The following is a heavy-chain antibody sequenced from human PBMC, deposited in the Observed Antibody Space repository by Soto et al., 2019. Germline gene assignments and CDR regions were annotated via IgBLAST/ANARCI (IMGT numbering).Heavy chain of an antibody. Sequence: LSLPCAVSGGSISSSNWWSWVRQPPGKGLEWIGEIYHNGSTNYNPSLKSRVTISVDKSKNQFSLKLSSVTAADTAVYYCARAGGVAAADPIYYYYGMDVWGQGTTVTVS. CDR1: GGSISSSNW. J-gene: IGHJ6*02. CDR3: ARAGGVAAADPIYYYYGMDV. V-gene: IGHV4-4*02. D-gene: IGHD6-13*01. CDR2: IYHNGST.